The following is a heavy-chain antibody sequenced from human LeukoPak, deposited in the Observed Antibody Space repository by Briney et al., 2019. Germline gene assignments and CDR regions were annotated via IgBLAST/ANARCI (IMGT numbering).Heavy chain of an antibody. V-gene: IGHV3-7*04. D-gene: IGHD3-10*01. CDR3: GRGVSYGSFNI. J-gene: IGHJ3*02. Sequence: GGSLRLSCAASGFTFSSRWMSWVRQAPGKGLEWVANIKVDGGDKDYVDSVRGRFTISRDNAKNSLYRQMNGLRVEATAVYYWGRGVSYGSFNIGGKGKRVPVSS. CDR1: GFTFSSRW. CDR2: IKVDGGDK.